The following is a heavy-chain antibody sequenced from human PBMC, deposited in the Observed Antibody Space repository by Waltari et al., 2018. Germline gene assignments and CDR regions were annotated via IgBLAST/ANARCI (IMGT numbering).Heavy chain of an antibody. CDR2: ISGSGGST. CDR3: AKEGSAGGSGSCYFDY. J-gene: IGHJ4*02. Sequence: EVQLLESGGGLVQPGGSLRLSCAASGFTFSSSAMSWVRQAPGKGLEWVSAISGSGGSTYYADSVKGRFTISRDNSKNTLYLQMNSLRAEDTAVYYCAKEGSAGGSGSCYFDYWGQGTLVTVSS. D-gene: IGHD3-10*01. V-gene: IGHV3-23*01. CDR1: GFTFSSSA.